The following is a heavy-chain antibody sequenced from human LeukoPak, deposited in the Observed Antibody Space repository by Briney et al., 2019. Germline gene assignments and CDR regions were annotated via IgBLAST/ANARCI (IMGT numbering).Heavy chain of an antibody. J-gene: IGHJ4*02. CDR2: IRYDGSNK. V-gene: IGHV3-30*02. D-gene: IGHD3-10*01. Sequence: PGGSLRLSCAASGFTFSSYGMHWVRQAPGKGLEWVAFIRYDGSNKYYADSVKGRFTISRDNSKNTLYLQMNSLRAEGTAVYYCAKDYGDYGSGSSFDYWGQGTLVTVSS. CDR1: GFTFSSYG. CDR3: AKDYGDYGSGSSFDY.